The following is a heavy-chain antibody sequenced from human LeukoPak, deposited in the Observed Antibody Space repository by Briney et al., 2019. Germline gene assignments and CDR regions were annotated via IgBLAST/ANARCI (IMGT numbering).Heavy chain of an antibody. CDR3: ARGGGLDV. CDR1: GLIFSNYW. J-gene: IGHJ6*02. Sequence: GGSLRLSCAASGLIFSNYWMTWVRQAPGKGLEWVASINHNGNVNYYVDSVKGRFTISRDNAKNSLYLQMSNLRAEDTAVYFCARGGGLDVWGQGATVTVSS. D-gene: IGHD3-16*01. V-gene: IGHV3-7*03. CDR2: INHNGNVN.